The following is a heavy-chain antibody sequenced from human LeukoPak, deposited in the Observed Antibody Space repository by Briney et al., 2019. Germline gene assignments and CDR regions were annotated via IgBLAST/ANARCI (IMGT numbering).Heavy chain of an antibody. CDR3: ARDRDSSGWYGGDY. J-gene: IGHJ4*02. CDR2: INPNSGGT. V-gene: IGHV1-2*02. Sequence: GASVKVSCKASGYTFTGYYMHWVRQAPGQGLEWMGWINPNSGGTNYAQKFQGRVTMTRDTSISTAYMELSRLRSDDTGVYYCARDRDSSGWYGGDYWGQGTLVTVSS. D-gene: IGHD6-19*01. CDR1: GYTFTGYY.